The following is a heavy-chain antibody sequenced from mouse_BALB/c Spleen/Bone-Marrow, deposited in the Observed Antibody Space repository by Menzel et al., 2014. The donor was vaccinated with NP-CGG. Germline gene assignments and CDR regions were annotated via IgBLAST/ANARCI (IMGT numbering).Heavy chain of an antibody. J-gene: IGHJ4*01. CDR2: ISSGSSTI. V-gene: IGHV5-17*02. Sequence: EVQGVESGGGLVQPGGSRKLSCAASGFTFSSFGMHWVRQAPEKGLEWVAYISSGSSTIYYADTVKGRFTISRDNPKNTLFLQMTSLRSEDTAMYYCTRSPYDYAAMDYWGRGTSVTVSS. CDR1: GFTFSSFG. D-gene: IGHD2-4*01. CDR3: TRSPYDYAAMDY.